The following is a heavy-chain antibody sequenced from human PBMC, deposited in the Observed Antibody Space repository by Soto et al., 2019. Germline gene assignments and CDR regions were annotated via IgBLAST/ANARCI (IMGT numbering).Heavy chain of an antibody. V-gene: IGHV2-5*02. CDR3: AHRVLRTVFGLVTTTAIYFDF. Sequence: QITLNESGPTVVRPTETLTLTCRFSGFSLTTSGVGVGWIRQSPGKAPEGLALIYWDDDKRYSASLKSSLTSTQDTSKNQVVLTVSDLDPTDTATYSCAHRVLRTVFGLVTTTAIYFDFWGQGTPVAVSS. CDR2: IYWDDDK. J-gene: IGHJ4*02. D-gene: IGHD3-3*01. CDR1: GFSLTTSGVG.